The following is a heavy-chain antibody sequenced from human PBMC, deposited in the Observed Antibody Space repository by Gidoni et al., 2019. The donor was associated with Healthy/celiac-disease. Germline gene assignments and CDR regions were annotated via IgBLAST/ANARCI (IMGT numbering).Heavy chain of an antibody. CDR1: GGSISSSSYY. D-gene: IGHD6-19*01. CDR2: IYYSGST. CDR3: ARPLGGSGWYAGINWFDP. V-gene: IGHV4-39*01. Sequence: QLQLQESGPGLVKPSETLSLTCTVSGGSISSSSYYWGWIRQPPGKGLEWIGSIYYSGSTYYNPSLKSRVTISVDTSKNQFSLKLSSVTAADTAVYYCARPLGGSGWYAGINWFDPWGQGTLVTVSS. J-gene: IGHJ5*02.